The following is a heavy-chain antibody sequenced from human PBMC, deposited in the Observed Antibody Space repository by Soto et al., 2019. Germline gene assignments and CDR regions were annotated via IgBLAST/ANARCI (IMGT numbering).Heavy chain of an antibody. CDR1: GYSFTIYC. D-gene: IGHD1-26*01. CDR2: IYPGDSDT. Sequence: GESLKISCEGSGYSFTIYCIGWVLQMPGKGLEWMGIIYPGDSDTRYSPSFQGQVTISADKSISTAYLQWSSLKASDTAMYYCARQKQGGSFDPWGQGTLVTVSS. V-gene: IGHV5-51*01. CDR3: ARQKQGGSFDP. J-gene: IGHJ5*02.